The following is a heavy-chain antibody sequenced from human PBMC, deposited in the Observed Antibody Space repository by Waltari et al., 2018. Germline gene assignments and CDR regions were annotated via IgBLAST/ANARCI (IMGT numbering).Heavy chain of an antibody. D-gene: IGHD4-4*01. J-gene: IGHJ4*02. CDR2: IYRSGTT. CDR1: GYSISSGYY. Sequence: QVQLQESGPGLVRPSEILSLTCGVSGYSISSGYYWGWIRQPPGKGLEWIGSIYRSGTTYYNPSLESRVTMSVDTSKNQFSLKMSPVTAADTAVYYCTRRYTRRDYIPFDFWGQGTLVTVSS. V-gene: IGHV4-38-2*01. CDR3: TRRYTRRDYIPFDF.